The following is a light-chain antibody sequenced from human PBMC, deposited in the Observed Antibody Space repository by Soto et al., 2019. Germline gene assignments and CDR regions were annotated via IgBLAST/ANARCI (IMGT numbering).Light chain of an antibody. J-gene: IGLJ2*01. V-gene: IGLV2-14*01. CDR1: STDIGGYTY. CDR3: SSYSRTTTRVV. Sequence: QSALTQPASVSGSPGQSITISCTGTSTDIGGYTYVSWYQQHPGKVPKLMTYEVDNRPSGVSNRFSGSKSGSTASLTISGLQAEDEADYFCSSYSRTTTRVVFGGGTKLTVL. CDR2: EVD.